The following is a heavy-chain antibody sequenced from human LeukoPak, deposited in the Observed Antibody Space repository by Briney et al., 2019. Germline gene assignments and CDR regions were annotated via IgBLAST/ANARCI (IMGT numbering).Heavy chain of an antibody. V-gene: IGHV4-30-4*01. Sequence: SQTLSLTCTVSGGSISSGDYYWSWIRQPPGKGLEWIGYIYYSGSTYYNPSLKSRVTISVDTSKNQFSLKLSSVTAADTAVYYCASLDTAMVQPDYWGQGTLVTVSS. CDR2: IYYSGST. CDR1: GGSISSGDYY. CDR3: ASLDTAMVQPDY. J-gene: IGHJ4*02. D-gene: IGHD5-18*01.